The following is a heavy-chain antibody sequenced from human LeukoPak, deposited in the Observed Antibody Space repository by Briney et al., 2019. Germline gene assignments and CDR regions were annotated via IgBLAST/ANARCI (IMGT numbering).Heavy chain of an antibody. D-gene: IGHD3-3*01. Sequence: GGSLRLSCAASGFTFSSYSMNWVRQAPGKGLEWVSYISSSSSTIYYADSVRGRFTISRDNAKNSLYLQMNSLRDEDTAVYYCARRLDFWSGYYDYWGQGTLVTVSS. J-gene: IGHJ4*02. CDR1: GFTFSSYS. CDR2: ISSSSSTI. V-gene: IGHV3-48*02. CDR3: ARRLDFWSGYYDY.